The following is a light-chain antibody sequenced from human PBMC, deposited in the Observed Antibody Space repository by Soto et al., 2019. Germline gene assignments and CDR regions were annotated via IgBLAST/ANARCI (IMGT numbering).Light chain of an antibody. J-gene: IGLJ3*02. CDR3: AAWDDSLSSWL. CDR2: RNN. V-gene: IGLV1-47*01. CDR1: SSNIGNNF. Sequence: QSVLTQPPSASGPPGQRVTISCSGSSSNIGNNFVYWYQQFPGTAPKLLIYRNNQRPSGVPDQFSGSKSDTSASLAISGLRSEDEADYYCAAWDDSLSSWLFGGGTKVTVL.